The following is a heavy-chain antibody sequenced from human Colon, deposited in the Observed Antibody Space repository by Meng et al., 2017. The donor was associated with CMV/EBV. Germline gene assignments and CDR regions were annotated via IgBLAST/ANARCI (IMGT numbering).Heavy chain of an antibody. CDR2: ISYDGSNK. V-gene: IGHV3-30-3*01. D-gene: IGHD4-17*01. J-gene: IGHJ4*02. CDR3: ARDPTLGDYVGDY. CDR1: GFTFSSYA. Sequence: GESLKISCAASGFTFSSYAMHWVRQAPGKGLEWVAVISYDGSNKYYADSVKGRFTISRDNSKNTLYLQMNSLRAEDTAVYYCARDPTLGDYVGDYWGQGTLVTVSS.